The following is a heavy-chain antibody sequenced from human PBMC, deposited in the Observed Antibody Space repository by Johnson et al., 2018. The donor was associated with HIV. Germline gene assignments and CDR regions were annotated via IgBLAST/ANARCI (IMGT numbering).Heavy chain of an antibody. CDR3: AKDPLVVPAATLDAFDI. J-gene: IGHJ3*02. V-gene: IGHV3-23*04. D-gene: IGHD2-2*01. Sequence: VQVVESGGGLVQPGGSLRLSCAASGFTFTQYAMHWVRQAPGKGLEWVSSIGGSGTNTYYADSVKGRFTISRDNSKNTLYLQMHSLRAEDTAIYYCAKDPLVVPAATLDAFDIWGQGTMVTVSS. CDR2: IGGSGTNT. CDR1: GFTFTQYA.